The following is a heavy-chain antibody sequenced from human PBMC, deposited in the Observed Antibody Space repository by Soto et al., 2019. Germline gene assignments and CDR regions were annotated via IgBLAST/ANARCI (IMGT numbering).Heavy chain of an antibody. CDR1: GFTFTSSA. CDR3: ANWRIRTTTRGAFDI. J-gene: IGHJ3*02. CDR2: IVVGSGNT. V-gene: IGHV1-58*02. Sequence: GASVKVSCKASGFTFTSSAMQWVRQARGQRLEWIGWIVVGSGNTNYAQKFQERVTVTRDMSTSTAYMELSSLRSEDTAVYYCANWRIRTTTRGAFDIWGQGTMVTVSS. D-gene: IGHD1-1*01.